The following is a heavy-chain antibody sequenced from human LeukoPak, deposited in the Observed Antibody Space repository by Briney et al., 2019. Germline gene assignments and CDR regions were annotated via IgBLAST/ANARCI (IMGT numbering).Heavy chain of an antibody. CDR1: GGTFSSYA. CDR2: INPNSGGT. Sequence: GASVKVSCKASGGTFSSYAINWVRQAPGQGLEWMGWINPNSGGTNYAQKFQGRVTMTRDTSISTAYMELSRLRSDDTAVYYCARDRDYSSTDAFDIWGQGTMVTVSS. CDR3: ARDRDYSSTDAFDI. J-gene: IGHJ3*02. D-gene: IGHD4-11*01. V-gene: IGHV1-2*02.